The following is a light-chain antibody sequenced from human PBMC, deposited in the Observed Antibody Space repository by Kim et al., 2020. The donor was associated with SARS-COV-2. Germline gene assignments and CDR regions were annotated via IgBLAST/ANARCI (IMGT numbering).Light chain of an antibody. J-gene: IGKJ4*01. CDR1: QTGLTSHNNKSS. V-gene: IGKV4-1*01. CDR3: QQYYTYPRT. CDR2: GAS. Sequence: ATISDKSSQTGLTSHNNKSSLAWYQQKSGQPPTLLIYGASTRESGVPDRFSGSGSGTDFTLTISGLQAEDVAAYYCQQYYTYPRTFGGGTKVDIK.